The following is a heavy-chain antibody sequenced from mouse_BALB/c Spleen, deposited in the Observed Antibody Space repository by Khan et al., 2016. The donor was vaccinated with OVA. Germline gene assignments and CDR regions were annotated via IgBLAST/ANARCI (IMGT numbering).Heavy chain of an antibody. V-gene: IGHV1S136*01. CDR2: INPYNDGT. CDR3: ARYGSSSYYAMDY. D-gene: IGHD1-1*01. J-gene: IGHJ4*01. Sequence: VQLKQSGPELVKPGASVKVSCKASGYTFTSYVMHWVKQKPGQGLEWIGYINPYNDGTKYNEKFKGKATLTSDKSSTTAYMELSSLTSEDSAVYYCARYGSSSYYAMDYWGQGTSVTVSS. CDR1: GYTFTSYV.